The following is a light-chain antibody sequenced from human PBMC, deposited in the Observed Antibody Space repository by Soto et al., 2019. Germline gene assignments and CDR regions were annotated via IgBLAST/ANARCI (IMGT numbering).Light chain of an antibody. CDR3: TSYTSSSTVV. CDR2: DVS. V-gene: IGLV2-14*01. Sequence: QSALTQPASVSGSPGQSITTSCTGTSSDIGAYNYVSWYQQHPGKVPKLMIYDVSNRPSGVSYRFSASKSGNTASLTISGLQAEDEADYYCTSYTSSSTVVFGGGTKLTVL. J-gene: IGLJ2*01. CDR1: SSDIGAYNY.